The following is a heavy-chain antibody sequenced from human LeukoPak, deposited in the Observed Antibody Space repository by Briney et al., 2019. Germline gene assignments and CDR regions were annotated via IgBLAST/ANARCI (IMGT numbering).Heavy chain of an antibody. J-gene: IGHJ4*02. CDR1: GGSISSHY. Sequence: SETLSLTGTVSGGSISSHYWSWIRQPPGKGLEWIGYIYYSGSTNYNPSLKSRVTISVDTSKNQFSLKLSSVTAADTAVYYCARADEGSSSWFYFDYWGQGTLVTVSS. CDR2: IYYSGST. CDR3: ARADEGSSSWFYFDY. V-gene: IGHV4-59*11. D-gene: IGHD6-13*01.